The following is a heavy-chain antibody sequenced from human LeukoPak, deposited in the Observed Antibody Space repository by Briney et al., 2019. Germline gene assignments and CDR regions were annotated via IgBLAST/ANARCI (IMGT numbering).Heavy chain of an antibody. D-gene: IGHD3-16*01. Sequence: GGSLRLSCAASGFTFSSYWMSWVRQAPGKGLEWVANIKQDGSEKYYVDSVKGRFTISRDNAKNSVYLQMNSVRAEDTAVYYCARVGGEYVVSDYWGQGTLVAVSS. CDR1: GFTFSSYW. CDR3: ARVGGEYVVSDY. CDR2: IKQDGSEK. J-gene: IGHJ4*02. V-gene: IGHV3-7*01.